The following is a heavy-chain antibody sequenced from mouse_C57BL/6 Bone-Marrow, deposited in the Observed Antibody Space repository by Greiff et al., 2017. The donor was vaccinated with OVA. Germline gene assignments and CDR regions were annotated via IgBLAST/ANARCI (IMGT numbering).Heavy chain of an antibody. V-gene: IGHV1-55*01. Sequence: QVHVKQPGAELVKPGASVKMSCKASGYTFTSYWITWVKQRPGQGLEWIGDIYPGSGSTNYNEKFKSKATLTVDTSSSTAYMQLSSLTSEDSAVYYCASTTVVAKGLYYYAMDYWGQGTSVTVSS. CDR3: ASTTVVAKGLYYYAMDY. J-gene: IGHJ4*01. D-gene: IGHD1-1*01. CDR1: GYTFTSYW. CDR2: IYPGSGST.